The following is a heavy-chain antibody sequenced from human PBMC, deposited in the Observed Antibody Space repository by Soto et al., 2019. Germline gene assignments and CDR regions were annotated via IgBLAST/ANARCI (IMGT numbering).Heavy chain of an antibody. CDR2: IIPIFGTA. CDR3: ARVVLGHCTNGVCYENYCYGMDV. V-gene: IGHV1-69*13. Sequence: GASVKVSCKASGGTFSSYAISWVRQAPGQGLEWMGGIIPIFGTANYAQKFQGRVTITADESTSTAYMELSSLRSEDTAVYYCARVVLGHCTNGVCYENYCYGMDVWGQGTTVTVSS. D-gene: IGHD2-8*01. CDR1: GGTFSSYA. J-gene: IGHJ6*02.